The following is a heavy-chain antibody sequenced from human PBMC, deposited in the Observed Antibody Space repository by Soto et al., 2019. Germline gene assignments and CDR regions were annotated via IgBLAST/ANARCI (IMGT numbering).Heavy chain of an antibody. CDR3: AGVTFSRGRYX. D-gene: IGHD3-10*01. CDR1: GDSVSSNSGA. CDR2: TYYRSRWSF. J-gene: IGHJ6*02. Sequence: SKTVSLTCDISGDSVSSNSGAWNWIRQSPSIGLECLGSTYYRSRWSFYYALSLKSRVNIDPDTSKNQFYLHLYSLTPEDTAVDYCAGVTFSRGRYXLGQGTRVT. V-gene: IGHV6-1*01.